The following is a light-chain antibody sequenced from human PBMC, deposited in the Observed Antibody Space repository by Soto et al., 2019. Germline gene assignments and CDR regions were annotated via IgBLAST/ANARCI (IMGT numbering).Light chain of an antibody. V-gene: IGKV4-1*01. Sequence: DIVMTQSPDSLAVSLGERATINCKSSQSVLYISNNKNYLAWYQQKPGQPPKLLIYWASTRESGVPARFSGSGAGTAFTLTISSLQAEDVAVYYCQHYYSTPLTFGGGTKVEI. CDR2: WAS. CDR1: QSVLYISNNKNY. CDR3: QHYYSTPLT. J-gene: IGKJ4*02.